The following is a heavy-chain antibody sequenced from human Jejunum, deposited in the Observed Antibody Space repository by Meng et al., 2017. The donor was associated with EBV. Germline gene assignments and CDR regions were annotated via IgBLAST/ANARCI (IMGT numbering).Heavy chain of an antibody. CDR3: ARDQNGSYFAY. V-gene: IGHV4-61*08. CDR2: IYNSEST. J-gene: IGHJ4*02. Sequence: QVQQQASGPGLVKPSETLSLTCTVSGGSVSSGGYYWSWIRQPPGKGLEWIGYIYNSESTNYKSSLKSRVTISADTSKNQFSLRLSSVTAADTAVYYCARDQNGSYFAYWGQGTLVTVSS. CDR1: GGSVSSGGYY. D-gene: IGHD1-26*01.